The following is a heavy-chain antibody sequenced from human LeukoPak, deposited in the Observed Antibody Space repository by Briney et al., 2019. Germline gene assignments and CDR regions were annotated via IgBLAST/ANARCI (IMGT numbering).Heavy chain of an antibody. J-gene: IGHJ6*02. CDR3: ARDSHQTRQWLVPIGYYYYYGMDV. Sequence: ASVKVSCKASGYTFTSYYMHWVRQAPGQGLEWMGLINPSGGSTSYAQKFQGRVTMTRDTSTSTAYMELRSLRSDDTAVYYRARDSHQTRQWLVPIGYYYYYGMDVWGQGTTVTVSS. CDR1: GYTFTSYY. V-gene: IGHV1-46*01. D-gene: IGHD6-19*01. CDR2: INPSGGST.